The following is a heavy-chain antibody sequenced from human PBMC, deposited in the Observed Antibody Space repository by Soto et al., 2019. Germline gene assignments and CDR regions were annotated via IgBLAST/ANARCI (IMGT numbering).Heavy chain of an antibody. J-gene: IGHJ4*02. Sequence: LSLTCTVSGGSISSGGYYWSWIRQHPGKGLEWIGYIYYSGSTYYNPSLKSRVTISVDTSKNQFSLKLSSVTAADTAVYYCARADSSSSDFDYWGQGTLVTVSS. CDR3: ARADSSSSDFDY. D-gene: IGHD6-6*01. CDR1: GGSISSGGYY. V-gene: IGHV4-31*03. CDR2: IYYSGST.